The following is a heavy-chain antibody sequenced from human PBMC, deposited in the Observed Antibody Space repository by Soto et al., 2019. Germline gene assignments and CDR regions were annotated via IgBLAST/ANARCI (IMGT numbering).Heavy chain of an antibody. J-gene: IGHJ4*02. Sequence: GGSLRLSCAASGITISSYAMSWVRQAPGKGLEWVSGIRDSAGSTNYADSVKGRFTISRDNAKNTLYLQMNSLRAEDTAVYYCASRSPSDNWLFCFDYWGQGTLVTVSS. CDR2: IRDSAGST. V-gene: IGHV3-23*01. D-gene: IGHD3-9*01. CDR3: ASRSPSDNWLFCFDY. CDR1: GITISSYA.